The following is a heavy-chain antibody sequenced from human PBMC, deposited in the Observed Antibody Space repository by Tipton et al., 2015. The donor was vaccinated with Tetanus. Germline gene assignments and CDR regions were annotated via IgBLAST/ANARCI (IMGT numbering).Heavy chain of an antibody. CDR2: IYYSGST. CDR3: ATMTPVDWYFDL. Sequence: TLSLTCSVSGGSISSYFWSWIRQSPGLELEWIGLIYYSGSTSYNPSLKSRVTISVDTSKNQLSLKLTSVTAADTAVYYCATMTPVDWYFDLWGRGTLVTVSS. J-gene: IGHJ2*01. V-gene: IGHV4-59*07. CDR1: GGSISSYF. D-gene: IGHD4-23*01.